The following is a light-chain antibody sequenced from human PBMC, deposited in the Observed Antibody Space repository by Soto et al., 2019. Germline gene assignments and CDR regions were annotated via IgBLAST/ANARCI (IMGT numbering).Light chain of an antibody. V-gene: IGLV2-8*01. J-gene: IGLJ1*01. CDR3: SSYAGSNTFV. CDR1: SSDVGGYDS. Sequence: QSVLTQPPSASGSLGQSVTISCSGTSSDVGGYDSVSWYQHHPGKVPKLIIFDVDKWPSGVPDRFSGFKSGNTASLTVSGLRAEDEADYYCSSYAGSNTFVFGTGTKVTVL. CDR2: DVD.